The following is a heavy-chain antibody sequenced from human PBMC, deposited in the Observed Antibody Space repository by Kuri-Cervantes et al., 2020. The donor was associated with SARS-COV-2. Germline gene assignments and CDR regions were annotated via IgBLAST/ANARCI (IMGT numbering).Heavy chain of an antibody. CDR3: ARDNQDSSWIPGFSDYYYYYYMDV. CDR2: ISAYNGNT. J-gene: IGHJ6*03. CDR1: GYTFTSYG. V-gene: IGHV1-18*01. D-gene: IGHD6-6*01. Sequence: ASVKVSCKASGYTFTSYGISWVRQAPGQGLEWMGWISAYNGNTNYAQKLQGRVTMTTDTSTSTAYMELSSLRSEDTAVYYCARDNQDSSWIPGFSDYYYYYYMDVWGKGTTVTVSS.